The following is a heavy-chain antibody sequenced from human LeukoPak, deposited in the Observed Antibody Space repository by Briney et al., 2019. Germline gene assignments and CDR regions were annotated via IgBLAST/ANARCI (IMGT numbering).Heavy chain of an antibody. Sequence: GGSLRLSCAASGFTFSSYGMHWVRQAPGKGLEGVAVISYDGSNKYYADSVKGRFTISRDNSKNTLYLQMNSLKAEDTAVYYCAKRLANYYYGMDVWGQGTTVTVSS. D-gene: IGHD5-12*01. CDR3: AKRLANYYYGMDV. J-gene: IGHJ6*02. CDR2: ISYDGSNK. V-gene: IGHV3-30*18. CDR1: GFTFSSYG.